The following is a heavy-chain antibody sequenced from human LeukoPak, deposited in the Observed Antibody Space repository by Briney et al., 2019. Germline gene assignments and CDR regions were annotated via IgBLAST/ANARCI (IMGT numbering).Heavy chain of an antibody. CDR2: ISYSGST. CDR1: GGSISSHC. V-gene: IGHV4-59*11. J-gene: IGHJ4*02. CDR3: ARYGLIRGFEY. D-gene: IGHD3-16*01. Sequence: SETLSLTCTVSGGSISSHCWSWIRQTPGKGLEWIGYISYSGSTNYSPSLKSRVTISVDTSKNQFSLKLSSVTAADTAVYYCARYGLIRGFEYWGQGTLVTVSS.